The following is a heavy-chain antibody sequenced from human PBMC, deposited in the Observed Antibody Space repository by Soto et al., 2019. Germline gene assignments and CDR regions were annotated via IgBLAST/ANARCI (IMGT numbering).Heavy chain of an antibody. D-gene: IGHD2-8*01. J-gene: IGHJ5*02. CDR1: GGSISSGDYS. Sequence: QLQLQESGSGLVKPSQTLSLTCAVSGGSISSGDYSWSWIRQPPGKGLEWIGYIYHSVSTYYNPTLKSRVTISVDRSKNQFSRKLSAVTAADTAVYYCARWWMDAPRFDHWGQGTLVTVSS. CDR3: ARWWMDAPRFDH. CDR2: IYHSVST. V-gene: IGHV4-30-2*01.